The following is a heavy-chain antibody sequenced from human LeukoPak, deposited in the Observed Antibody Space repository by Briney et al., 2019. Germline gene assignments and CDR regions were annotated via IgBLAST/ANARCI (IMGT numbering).Heavy chain of an antibody. D-gene: IGHD2-15*01. CDR1: GGSISSGDYY. J-gene: IGHJ4*02. V-gene: IGHV4-30-4*01. Sequence: SETLSLTCTVSGGSISSGDYYWSWIRQPPGKGLEWIGYIYYSGSTYYNPSLKSRVTILVDTSKNQFSLKLSSVTAADTAVYYCARVLWYCSGGSCPDSDYWGQGTLVTVSS. CDR3: ARVLWYCSGGSCPDSDY. CDR2: IYYSGST.